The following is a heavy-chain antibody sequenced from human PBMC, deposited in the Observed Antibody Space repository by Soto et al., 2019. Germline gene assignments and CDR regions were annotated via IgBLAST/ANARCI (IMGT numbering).Heavy chain of an antibody. Sequence: EVQLLESGGGLVQPGGSLRLSCAASGFIFTSYAVPWVRQAPGKGLDWVSSISGSGHSTYYADSVKGRFTISRDNSKNTVYLQMNSLRAEDTAVYYCAAYYDYICGSDRQDSWGQGALVTVSS. V-gene: IGHV3-23*01. CDR3: AAYYDYICGSDRQDS. CDR2: ISGSGHST. CDR1: GFIFTSYA. D-gene: IGHD3-16*01. J-gene: IGHJ4*02.